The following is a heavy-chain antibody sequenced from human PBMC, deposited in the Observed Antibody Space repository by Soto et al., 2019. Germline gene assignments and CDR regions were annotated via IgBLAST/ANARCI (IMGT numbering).Heavy chain of an antibody. Sequence: PGGSLRLACAASGFTFRNYAMSWVRQAPGKGLEWVSTISGSGDSTYSADSVKGRFTISRDNSRNTLSLQMNSLRAEDTAVYYCVKDQAFYCSGGSCYLDYWGLGTLVTV. CDR2: ISGSGDST. CDR3: VKDQAFYCSGGSCYLDY. CDR1: GFTFRNYA. V-gene: IGHV3-23*01. J-gene: IGHJ4*02. D-gene: IGHD2-15*01.